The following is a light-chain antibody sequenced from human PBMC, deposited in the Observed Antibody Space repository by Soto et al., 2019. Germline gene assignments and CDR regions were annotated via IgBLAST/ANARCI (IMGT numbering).Light chain of an antibody. V-gene: IGKV1-39*01. Sequence: DIHITQKPSSLSASIGDSVIITCRASQDIGTYLNWYQHKPGKAPKHLIYAASSLQTGVPSRFTGSGSGTEFTLTIDCLQPEDFATYYCQQSYTTPRITFGQGTRLEI. CDR2: AAS. CDR3: QQSYTTPRIT. CDR1: QDIGTY. J-gene: IGKJ5*01.